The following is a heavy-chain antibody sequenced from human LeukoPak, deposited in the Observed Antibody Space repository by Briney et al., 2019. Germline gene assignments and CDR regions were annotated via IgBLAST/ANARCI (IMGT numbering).Heavy chain of an antibody. CDR2: INHSGST. Sequence: SETLSLTCAVYGGSFSGYYWSWIRQPPGKGLEWIGEINHSGSTNYNPSLKSRVTISADTSKNQFSLKLSSVTAADTAVYYCARHTSPGGNFDYWGQGTLVTVSS. J-gene: IGHJ4*02. D-gene: IGHD2-2*01. V-gene: IGHV4-34*01. CDR3: ARHTSPGGNFDY. CDR1: GGSFSGYY.